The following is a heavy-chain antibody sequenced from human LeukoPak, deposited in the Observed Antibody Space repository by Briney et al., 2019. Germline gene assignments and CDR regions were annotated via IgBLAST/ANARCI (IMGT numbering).Heavy chain of an antibody. CDR1: GFTFSSYA. CDR2: ISYDGRNK. Sequence: GGSLRLSCSASGFTFSSYAMHWVRQAPGKGLEWVAVISYDGRNKYYADSVKGRLTISRDNSKNTLYLQMNSLRAEDTAVYYCAREQWELLYFDYWGQGTLVTVSS. D-gene: IGHD1-26*01. CDR3: AREQWELLYFDY. J-gene: IGHJ4*02. V-gene: IGHV3-30*04.